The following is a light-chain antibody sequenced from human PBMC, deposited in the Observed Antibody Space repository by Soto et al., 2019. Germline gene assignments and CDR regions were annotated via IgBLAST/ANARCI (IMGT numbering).Light chain of an antibody. CDR3: QQYNKWPPYA. CDR1: QSVSTN. J-gene: IGKJ2*01. CDR2: DAS. Sequence: EIVMTQSPATLSVSPGERAPLSCRASQSVSTNVAWYQQRPGRAPRLLIFDASTRATDIPARFSGSGSGTEFTLTINSLQPEDFAVYYCQQYNKWPPYAFGQGTKVDIK. V-gene: IGKV3-15*01.